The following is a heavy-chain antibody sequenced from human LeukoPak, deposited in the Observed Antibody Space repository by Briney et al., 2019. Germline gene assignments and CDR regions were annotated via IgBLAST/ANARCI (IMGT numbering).Heavy chain of an antibody. CDR2: IKQDGSEK. CDR3: ARGYTSPWDRAFDI. CDR1: GFTFSNAW. D-gene: IGHD6-19*01. Sequence: GGSLRLSCAASGFTFSNAWMSWVRQAPGKGLEWVANIKQDGSEKYYVDSVKGRFTISRDNAKNSLYLQMNSLRAEDTAVYYCARGYTSPWDRAFDIWGQGTMVTVSS. J-gene: IGHJ3*02. V-gene: IGHV3-7*01.